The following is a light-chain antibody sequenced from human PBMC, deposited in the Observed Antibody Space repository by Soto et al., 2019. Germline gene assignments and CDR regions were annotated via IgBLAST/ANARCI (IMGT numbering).Light chain of an antibody. CDR1: NIRSQS. CDR2: DDS. Sequence: SYELTQPPSVSVAPGQTATITCGGSNIRSQSVHWYQQIPGQAPVLVVYDDSDRPSGIPERFSGSNSGNMATLTISRVEAGDEDEYYCQVWDSSSGRVVFGEGTKLTVL. V-gene: IGLV3-21*02. CDR3: QVWDSSSGRVV. J-gene: IGLJ2*01.